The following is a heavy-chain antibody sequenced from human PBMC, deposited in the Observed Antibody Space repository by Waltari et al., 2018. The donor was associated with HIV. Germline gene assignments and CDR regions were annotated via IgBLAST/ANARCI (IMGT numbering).Heavy chain of an antibody. Sequence: QVQLVESGGGVVQPGRSLRLSCAVSGFTFSSYGLHWVRQAPGKGLEWVAVIWYDGSKKYDADSVNGRFTISRDNSKHRLYLQMSSLRDEDTAVYYCARGVHDFYYDMDVWGQGTSVTVSS. CDR1: GFTFSSYG. V-gene: IGHV3-33*01. CDR2: IWYDGSKK. CDR3: ARGVHDFYYDMDV. J-gene: IGHJ6*02.